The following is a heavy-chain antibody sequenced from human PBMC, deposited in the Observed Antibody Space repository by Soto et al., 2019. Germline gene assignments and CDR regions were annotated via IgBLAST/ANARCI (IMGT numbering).Heavy chain of an antibody. V-gene: IGHV4-61*08. CDR2: IYYSGST. J-gene: IGHJ4*02. D-gene: IGHD3-22*01. Sequence: SETLSLTCTVSGGSVSSGGYYWSWIRQPPGKGLEWIGYIYYSGSTNYNPSLKSRVTISVDTSKNQFSLKLSSVTAADTAVYYCAREDYYDSSGYYYRGQGTLVTAPQ. CDR3: AREDYYDSSGYYY. CDR1: GGSVSSGGYY.